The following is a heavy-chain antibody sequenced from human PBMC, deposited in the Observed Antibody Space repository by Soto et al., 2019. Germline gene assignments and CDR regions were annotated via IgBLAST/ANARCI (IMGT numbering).Heavy chain of an antibody. J-gene: IGHJ4*02. CDR1: GYTFTSYW. CDR2: IYPGDSDT. V-gene: IGHV5-51*01. D-gene: IGHD6-19*01. CDR3: AGTGITVAGTGFRDPFDY. Sequence: GESLKISCKGSGYTFTSYWIGWVRQVPGKGLEWMGIIYPGDSDTRYSPSFQGQVTISVDKSITTAYLQWSSLKASDTAIYYCAGTGITVAGTGFRDPFDYWGQGTLVTVSS.